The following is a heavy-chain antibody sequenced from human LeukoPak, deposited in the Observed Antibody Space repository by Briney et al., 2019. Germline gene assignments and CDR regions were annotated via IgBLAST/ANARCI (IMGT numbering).Heavy chain of an antibody. CDR2: IDYSGST. CDR3: ARDWSGLNWFDP. CDR1: GGSFSGYY. Sequence: SETLSLTCAVYGGSFSGYYWSWIRQPPGKGLEWIGYIDYSGSTNYDPSLKSRVTISLDTSNNQFSLKLSSVAAADTAVYYCARDWSGLNWFDPWGQGTLVTVSS. J-gene: IGHJ5*02. V-gene: IGHV4-59*01. D-gene: IGHD3-3*01.